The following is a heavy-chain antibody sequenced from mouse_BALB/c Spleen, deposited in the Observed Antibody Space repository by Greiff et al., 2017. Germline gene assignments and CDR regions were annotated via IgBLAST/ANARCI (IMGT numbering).Heavy chain of an antibody. CDR3: ARGIYYDYDGYAMDY. CDR1: GFTFSSYA. Sequence: EVHLVESGGGLVQPGGSRKLSCAASGFTFSSYAMSWVRQTPEKRLEWVASISSGGSTYYPDSVKGRFTISRDNARNILYLQMSSLRSEDTAMYYCARGIYYDYDGYAMDYWGQGTSVTVSS. D-gene: IGHD2-4*01. CDR2: ISSGGST. V-gene: IGHV5-6-5*01. J-gene: IGHJ4*01.